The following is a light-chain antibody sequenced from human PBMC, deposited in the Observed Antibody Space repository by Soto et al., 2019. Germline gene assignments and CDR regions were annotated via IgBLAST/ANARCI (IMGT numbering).Light chain of an antibody. Sequence: EIVLTQSPGTLSLSPGERATLSCRASQSVSSSFLAWYQQKPGQAPRILIYGASSRATGIPDRFSGSGSGTDFTITISRLEPEDFAVYYCQQYDSSPLTFGGGTKVEIK. CDR2: GAS. J-gene: IGKJ4*01. V-gene: IGKV3-20*01. CDR1: QSVSSSF. CDR3: QQYDSSPLT.